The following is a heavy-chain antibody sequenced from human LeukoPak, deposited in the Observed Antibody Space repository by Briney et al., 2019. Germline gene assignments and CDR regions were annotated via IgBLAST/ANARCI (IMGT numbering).Heavy chain of an antibody. CDR1: GFPFSTYG. J-gene: IGHJ4*02. CDR3: ARASGAFDY. V-gene: IGHV3-33*08. CDR2: IWSDGSNK. Sequence: GGSLRLSCVASGFPFSTYGMHWVRQAPGKGLEWVAVIWSDGSNKYYADSVKGRFTISRDNSKNTLYLQMNSLRAEDTAVYYCARASGAFDYWGQETLATVSS.